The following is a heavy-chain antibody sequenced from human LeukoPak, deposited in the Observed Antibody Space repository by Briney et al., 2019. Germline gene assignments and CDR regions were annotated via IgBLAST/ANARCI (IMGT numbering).Heavy chain of an antibody. V-gene: IGHV4-4*07. CDR3: ARDRFYYHHSGYYGFDY. J-gene: IGHJ4*02. Sequence: PSETLSLTCTVSGGSISSYYWSWIRQPAGKGLEWIGRIYTSGSTNYNPSLKRRVTMSVDTSKNEFSLKLSSVTAADTAVYYCARDRFYYHHSGYYGFDYWGQGTLVTVSS. D-gene: IGHD3-22*01. CDR2: IYTSGST. CDR1: GGSISSYY.